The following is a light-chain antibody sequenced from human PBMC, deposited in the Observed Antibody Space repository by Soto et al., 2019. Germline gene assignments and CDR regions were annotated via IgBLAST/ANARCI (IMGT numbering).Light chain of an antibody. V-gene: IGKV3-15*01. CDR2: GAS. CDR1: QSVSSN. Sequence: EIVMTQSPATLSVSPGERATLSCRASQSVSSNLAWYQQKPGQAPRLLLYGASTRATGIPARFSGSRSGTEFTLTISSLQSEDFAVYYGQQYNNWPALTFGGGTKVEIK. CDR3: QQYNNWPALT. J-gene: IGKJ4*01.